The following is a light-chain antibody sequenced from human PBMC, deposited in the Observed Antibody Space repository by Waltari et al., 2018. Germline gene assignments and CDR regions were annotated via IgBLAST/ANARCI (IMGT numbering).Light chain of an antibody. CDR3: QQYDNWPPLT. J-gene: IGKJ4*01. CDR2: GAS. CDR1: QSVSSN. V-gene: IGKV3-15*01. Sequence: EIVMTQSPATLSISPGERATLSCRASQSVSSNLAWYQQKPGLAPRLLIYGASTRATDIPARFSGSGSGAEFTLTISSLQSEDFAVYYCQQYDNWPPLTFGGGTKVEIK.